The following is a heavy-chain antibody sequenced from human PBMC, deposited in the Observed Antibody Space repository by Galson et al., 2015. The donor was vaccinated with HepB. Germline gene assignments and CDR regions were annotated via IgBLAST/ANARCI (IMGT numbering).Heavy chain of an antibody. Sequence: SLRLSCAASGFTFRSYGMHWVRQAPGKGLEWVAVISYDGSNKYYADSVKGRFTISRDNSKNTLYLQMNSLRAEDTAVYYCAKDRARWLAAAVDYWGQGTLVTVSS. CDR3: AKDRARWLAAAVDY. J-gene: IGHJ4*02. CDR1: GFTFRSYG. V-gene: IGHV3-30*18. CDR2: ISYDGSNK. D-gene: IGHD6-13*01.